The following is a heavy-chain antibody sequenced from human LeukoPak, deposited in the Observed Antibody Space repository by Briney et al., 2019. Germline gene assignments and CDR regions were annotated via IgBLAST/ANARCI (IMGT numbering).Heavy chain of an antibody. CDR2: IRYDGSNK. Sequence: PGGSLRLSCAASGFTFSSYGMHWVRQAPGKGLEWVAFIRYDGSNKYYADSVKGRFTISRDNSKNTLYLQMNSLRAEDTAVYYGAKLVLRYFDWLMDYWGQGTLVTVSS. V-gene: IGHV3-30*02. CDR3: AKLVLRYFDWLMDY. CDR1: GFTFSSYG. J-gene: IGHJ4*02. D-gene: IGHD3-9*01.